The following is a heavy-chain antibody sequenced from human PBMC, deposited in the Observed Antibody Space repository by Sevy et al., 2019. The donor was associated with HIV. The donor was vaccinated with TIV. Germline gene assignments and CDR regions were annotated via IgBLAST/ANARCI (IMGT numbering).Heavy chain of an antibody. D-gene: IGHD3-22*01. V-gene: IGHV7-4-1*02. Sequence: ASVKVSCKASGYTFSSYAMNWVRQAPGQGLEWMGWINTNTGNPTYPQGFTGRFVFSLDTSVSTAYLQISSLKAEDTAVYYCARDLYYDSSAYSDYWGQGTLVTVSS. CDR2: INTNTGNP. CDR3: ARDLYYDSSAYSDY. CDR1: GYTFSSYA. J-gene: IGHJ4*02.